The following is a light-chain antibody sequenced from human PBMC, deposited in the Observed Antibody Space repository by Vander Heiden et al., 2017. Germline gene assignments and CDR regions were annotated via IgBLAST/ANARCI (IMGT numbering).Light chain of an antibody. CDR3: VTWDTSLSTLV. V-gene: IGLV1-51*01. CDR2: DNN. J-gene: IGLJ1*01. Sequence: QSVLTQPPSVSAPPGQKVTIYCSGSSSNIENNYVCWYLQLPGTAPKLLIYDNNKRPSGIPDRFSASKSGTSATLGITGLQTGDEADYYCVTWDTSLSTLVFGPGTKVTVL. CDR1: SSNIENNY.